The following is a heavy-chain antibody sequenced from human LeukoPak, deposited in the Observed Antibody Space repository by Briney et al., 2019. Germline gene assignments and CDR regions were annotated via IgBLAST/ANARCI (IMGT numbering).Heavy chain of an antibody. CDR1: GDSVSSGSSY. Sequence: SETLSLTCTVSGDSVSSGSSYWSWIRQPPGKGLEWIGYIYYTGSTNYNPSLKSRVTISVDTSKNQFSLKLSSVTAADTAVYYCARFEIGYCTGGVCPYYFDYWGQGTLVTVSS. J-gene: IGHJ4*02. V-gene: IGHV4-61*01. CDR2: IYYTGST. D-gene: IGHD2-8*02. CDR3: ARFEIGYCTGGVCPYYFDY.